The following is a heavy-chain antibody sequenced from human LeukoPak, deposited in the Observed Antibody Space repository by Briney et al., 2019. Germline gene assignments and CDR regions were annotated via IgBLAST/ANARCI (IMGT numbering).Heavy chain of an antibody. D-gene: IGHD3-3*01. CDR1: GFTFSSYW. CDR3: ARSEGTIFPDAFDI. J-gene: IGHJ3*02. V-gene: IGHV3-74*01. Sequence: PTGGSLRLSCAASGFTFSSYWMHWVRQAPGKGLVWVSRINSDGSSTSYADSVKGRFTISRDNAKNTLYLQMNSLRAEDTAVYYCARSEGTIFPDAFDIWGQGTMVTVSS. CDR2: INSDGSST.